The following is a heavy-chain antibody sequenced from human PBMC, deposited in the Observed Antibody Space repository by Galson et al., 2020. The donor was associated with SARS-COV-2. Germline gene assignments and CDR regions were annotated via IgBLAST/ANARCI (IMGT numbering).Heavy chain of an antibody. CDR3: ARGDGSGTFQHLLPF. D-gene: IGHD3-10*01. J-gene: IGHJ4*02. V-gene: IGHV4-34*01. CDR2: INDSGGT. Sequence: SQTLSLTCAAYGGSFNGYYWTWIRQSPGKGLEWIGEINDSGGTDYQPPLKSRVTISADRSKNQFSLKLTSVTAADTAVYYCARGDGSGTFQHLLPFWGQGALVIVSS. CDR1: GGSFNGYY.